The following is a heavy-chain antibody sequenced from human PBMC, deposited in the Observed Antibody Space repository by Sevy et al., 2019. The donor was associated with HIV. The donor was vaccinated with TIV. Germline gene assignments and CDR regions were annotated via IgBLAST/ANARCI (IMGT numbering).Heavy chain of an antibody. Sequence: GGSLRLSCAASGFIFGSYAMNWVRQAPGKGLEWVAVISYDGSHKYYADSVKSRFTISRDSSKNTLYLQMHSLRTDDTAVYYCARDPGSSWSSFDYWGQGTLVTVSS. CDR3: ARDPGSSWSSFDY. CDR2: ISYDGSHK. CDR1: GFIFGSYA. D-gene: IGHD6-13*01. V-gene: IGHV3-30-3*01. J-gene: IGHJ4*02.